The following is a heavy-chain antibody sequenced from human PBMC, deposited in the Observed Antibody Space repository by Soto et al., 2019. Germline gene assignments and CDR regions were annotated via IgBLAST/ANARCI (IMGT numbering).Heavy chain of an antibody. CDR3: ARLRGYYYDSSGATPNYYYYGVDV. D-gene: IGHD3-22*01. J-gene: IGHJ6*02. CDR2: IYPGDSDT. Sequence: PGESLKISCKGSGYSFTSYWIGWVRQMPGKGLEWMGIIYPGDSDTRYSPSFQGQVTISADKSISTAYLQWSSLKASDTAMYYCARLRGYYYDSSGATPNYYYYGVDVCCQGTTVTVS. V-gene: IGHV5-51*01. CDR1: GYSFTSYW.